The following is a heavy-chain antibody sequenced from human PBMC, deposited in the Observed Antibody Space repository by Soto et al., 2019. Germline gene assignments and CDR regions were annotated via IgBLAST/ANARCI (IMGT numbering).Heavy chain of an antibody. Sequence: PGGSLRLSCAASGFTFISYAMSWVRQAPGKGLEWVSTITANGGSTYYADSVKGQFTISRDNSMNTVYLQMNSLRAEDTALYYCTKANVPLIAWFMHAFDIWGHGTMVTVSS. CDR2: ITANGGST. CDR1: GFTFISYA. D-gene: IGHD3-9*01. CDR3: TKANVPLIAWFMHAFDI. J-gene: IGHJ3*02. V-gene: IGHV3-23*01.